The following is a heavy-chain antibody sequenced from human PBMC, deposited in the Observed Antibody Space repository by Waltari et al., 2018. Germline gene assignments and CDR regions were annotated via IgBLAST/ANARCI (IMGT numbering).Heavy chain of an antibody. Sequence: QVQLQQWGAGLLKPSETLSLTCAVYGGSFSGYYWSWIRQPPGKGLAWIGEINHSGSTNYNPSLKSRVTISVDTSKNQFSLKLSSVTAADTAVYYCARASGWAAAGKKYFQHWGQGTLVTVSS. V-gene: IGHV4-34*01. J-gene: IGHJ1*01. D-gene: IGHD6-13*01. CDR3: ARASGWAAAGKKYFQH. CDR1: GGSFSGYY. CDR2: INHSGST.